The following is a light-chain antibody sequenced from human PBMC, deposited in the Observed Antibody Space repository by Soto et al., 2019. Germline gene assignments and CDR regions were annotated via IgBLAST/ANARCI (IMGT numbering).Light chain of an antibody. CDR1: ESISDY. Sequence: DIPMTQSPSTLSASVGDRVTITCRASESISDYLAWYQQKPGKAPKLLIYKASSLESGVPSRFSGSGSGTEFTLTISSLHPDDFATYYCQQYGSHRTFGQGTKVEIK. V-gene: IGKV1-5*03. J-gene: IGKJ1*01. CDR2: KAS. CDR3: QQYGSHRT.